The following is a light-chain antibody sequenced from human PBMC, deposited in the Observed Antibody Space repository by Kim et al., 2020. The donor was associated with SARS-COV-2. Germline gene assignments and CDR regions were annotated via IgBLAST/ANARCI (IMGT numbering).Light chain of an antibody. V-gene: IGKV1-39*01. Sequence: DIQMTQSPSSLSASVGDRVTITCRASQSIASYLNWYQQKPGKAPKLLISTAVRLQSGVPSRFSGNVSGTDFTLSIGSLQPEDFATYSCQLSYGIPLTFGGGTKVDIK. J-gene: IGKJ4*01. CDR3: QLSYGIPLT. CDR1: QSIASY. CDR2: TAV.